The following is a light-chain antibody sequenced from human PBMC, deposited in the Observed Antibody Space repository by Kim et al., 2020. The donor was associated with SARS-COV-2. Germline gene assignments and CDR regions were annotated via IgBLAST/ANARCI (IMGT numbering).Light chain of an antibody. CDR2: DAS. CDR3: QQLKSYPIT. CDR1: QGISTY. V-gene: IGKV1-9*01. Sequence: DIQLTQSPSFLSASVRDRVTITCRASQGISTYLAWYQQKPGKALKLLIYDASTLETGVPSRFSGRGSGTEFTLTISSLQPEDFATYYCQQLKSYPITFGQGTRLEIK. J-gene: IGKJ5*01.